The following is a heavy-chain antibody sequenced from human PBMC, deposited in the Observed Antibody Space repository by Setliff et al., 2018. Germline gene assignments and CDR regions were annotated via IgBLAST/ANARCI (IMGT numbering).Heavy chain of an antibody. Sequence: SLTCAVYGGSFSGYYWSWIRQPPGKGLEWIGEINPSGSTNYNPSLKSRVTISVDTSKNQFSLKLSSVTAADTAVYYCARGGYSRGPPVYYFDYWGQGTLVTVSS. D-gene: IGHD5-12*01. V-gene: IGHV4-34*01. CDR2: INPSGST. CDR3: ARGGYSRGPPVYYFDY. CDR1: GGSFSGYY. J-gene: IGHJ4*02.